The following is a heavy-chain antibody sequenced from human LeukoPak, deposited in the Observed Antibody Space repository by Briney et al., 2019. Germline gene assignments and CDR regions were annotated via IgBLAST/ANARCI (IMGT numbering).Heavy chain of an antibody. CDR1: GYSFTSYW. D-gene: IGHD3-16*02. Sequence: GESLKISCKGSGYSFTSYWIGWVRQMPGKGLEWMGIIYPGDSDTRYSPSFQGQVTISADKSISTAYLQWSSLKASDTAMYYCARPGYSDHGPLDAFDIWGQGTMVTVSS. CDR2: IYPGDSDT. J-gene: IGHJ3*02. V-gene: IGHV5-51*01. CDR3: ARPGYSDHGPLDAFDI.